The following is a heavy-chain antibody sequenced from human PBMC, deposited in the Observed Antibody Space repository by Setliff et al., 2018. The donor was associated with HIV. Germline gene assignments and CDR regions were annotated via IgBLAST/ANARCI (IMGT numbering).Heavy chain of an antibody. CDR3: ARWFVGYDGDSYYYYGMDV. CDR2: IYSGGIT. D-gene: IGHD4-17*01. CDR1: AYSFTTFW. V-gene: IGHV3-53*01. Sequence: GESLKISCKGSAYSFTTFWIAWVRQAPGKGLIWVSVIYSGGITKYSDSAEGRFTIFRDSSTLYLQMNSLRAEGSAVYYCARWFVGYDGDSYYYYGMDVWGQGTTVTVSS. J-gene: IGHJ6*02.